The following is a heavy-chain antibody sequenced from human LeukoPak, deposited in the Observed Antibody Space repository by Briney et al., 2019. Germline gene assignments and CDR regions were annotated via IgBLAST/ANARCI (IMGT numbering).Heavy chain of an antibody. CDR2: ISAYNGNT. CDR3: ARGGAKQWLPEFDY. Sequence: ASVKVSCKASGYTFTSYDINWVRQATGQGLEWMGWISAYNGNTNYAQKLQGRVTMTTDTSTSTAYMELRSLRSDDTAVYYCARGGAKQWLPEFDYWGQGTLVTVSS. V-gene: IGHV1-18*01. D-gene: IGHD6-19*01. CDR1: GYTFTSYD. J-gene: IGHJ4*02.